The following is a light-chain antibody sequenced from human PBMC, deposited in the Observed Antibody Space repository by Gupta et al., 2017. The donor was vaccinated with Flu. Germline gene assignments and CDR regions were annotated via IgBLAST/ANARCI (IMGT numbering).Light chain of an antibody. J-gene: IGLJ3*02. CDR1: SSNIGAGYD. V-gene: IGLV1-40*01. CDR2: ANS. CDR3: QSYDSSLSRV. Sequence: QSVLTQPPSVSGTPGQRVTISCTGSSSNIGAGYDVHWYQQPPGTAPKLLIYANSHRPSGVPDRFSGSKSGTSASLAITGLQAEDEADYYCQSYDSSLSRVFGGGTKLTVL.